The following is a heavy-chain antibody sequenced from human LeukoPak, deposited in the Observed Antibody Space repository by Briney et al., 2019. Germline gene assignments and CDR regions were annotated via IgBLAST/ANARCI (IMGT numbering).Heavy chain of an antibody. J-gene: IGHJ4*02. CDR2: ITGSGGNT. CDR3: AKWGDYDVLTGYYVSDY. D-gene: IGHD3-9*01. CDR1: GFTFSNYA. Sequence: EGSLRLSCAASGFTFSNYAMSWVRQAPGKGLGWVSAITGSGGNTYYADSVKGRFTISRDNSKNTVFLQMNSLRAEDTAVYYCAKWGDYDVLTGYYVSDYWGQGTLVTVSS. V-gene: IGHV3-23*01.